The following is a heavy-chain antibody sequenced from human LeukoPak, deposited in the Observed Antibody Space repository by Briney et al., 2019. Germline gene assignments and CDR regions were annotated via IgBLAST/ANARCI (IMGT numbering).Heavy chain of an antibody. CDR3: ARANIPAGLPRRYYYYYMDV. D-gene: IGHD2-2*01. CDR2: INHSGST. J-gene: IGHJ6*03. V-gene: IGHV4-34*01. Sequence: KPSETLSLTCAVYGGSFSGYYWSWIRQPPGKGLEWIGEINHSGSTNYNPSLKSRVTISVDTSKNQFSLKLSSVTAADTAVYYCARANIPAGLPRRYYYYYMDVWGKGPRSPSP. CDR1: GGSFSGYY.